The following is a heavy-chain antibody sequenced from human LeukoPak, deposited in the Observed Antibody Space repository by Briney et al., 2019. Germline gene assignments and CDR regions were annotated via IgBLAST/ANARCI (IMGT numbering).Heavy chain of an antibody. D-gene: IGHD5-24*01. CDR1: GYTFTSYG. CDR2: INPNSGGT. V-gene: IGHV1-2*02. J-gene: IGHJ4*02. Sequence: ASVKVSCKASGYTFTSYGISWVRQAPGQGLEWMGWINPNSGGTNYAQKFQGRVTMTRDTSISTAYMELSRLGSDDTAVYYCARPQSTDDYWGQGTLVTVSS. CDR3: ARPQSTDDY.